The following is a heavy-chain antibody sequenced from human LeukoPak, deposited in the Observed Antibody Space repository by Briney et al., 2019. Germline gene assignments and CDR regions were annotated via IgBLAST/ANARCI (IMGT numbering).Heavy chain of an antibody. CDR3: ARVRLNYDSSGYLSRYFDY. CDR1: GFTFSSYS. CDR2: ISNSSSYI. D-gene: IGHD3-22*01. V-gene: IGHV3-21*01. J-gene: IGHJ4*02. Sequence: GGSLRLSCAASGFTFSSYSMNWVRQAPGKGLEWVSSISNSSSYIYYADSVKGRFTISRDNAKNSLYLQMNSLRAEDTAVYYCARVRLNYDSSGYLSRYFDYWGQGTLVTVSS.